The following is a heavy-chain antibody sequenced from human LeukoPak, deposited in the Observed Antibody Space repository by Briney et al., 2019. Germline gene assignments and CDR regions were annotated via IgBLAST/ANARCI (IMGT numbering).Heavy chain of an antibody. CDR2: ISTGDTAI. D-gene: IGHD3-10*01. V-gene: IGHV3-11*01. CDR3: ARAHYYFGSRHRYYFDS. CDR1: GFTFSDLY. Sequence: GGSLRLSCAASGFTFSDLYMSWIRQAPGKGLEWISYISTGDTAIFYADSVKGRFTISRDNAKDSLYLQMSSLRAEDTAVYYCARAHYYFGSRHRYYFDSWGQGTLVTVSS. J-gene: IGHJ4*02.